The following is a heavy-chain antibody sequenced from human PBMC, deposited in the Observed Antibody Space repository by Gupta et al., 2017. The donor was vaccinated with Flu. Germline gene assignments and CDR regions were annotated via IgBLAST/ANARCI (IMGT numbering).Heavy chain of an antibody. CDR3: AIVPRDDDFWSGFAY. CDR2: IYYSGST. CDR1: GGSISSGGYY. V-gene: IGHV4-31*03. Sequence: QVQLQESGPGLVKPSQTLSLTCTVSGGSISSGGYYWSWIRQHPGKGLEWIGYIYYSGSTYYNPARKSRVTISVDTSKNKVSMKLSSVTAAETAVYYCAIVPRDDDFWSGFAYGGQGTLVTVSS. D-gene: IGHD3-3*01. J-gene: IGHJ4*02.